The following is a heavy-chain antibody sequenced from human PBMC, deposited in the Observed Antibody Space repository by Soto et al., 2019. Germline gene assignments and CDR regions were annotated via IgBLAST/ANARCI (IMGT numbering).Heavy chain of an antibody. V-gene: IGHV3-48*02. CDR1: KFTFSNYN. Sequence: EVQLVESGGGLVQPGGSLRLSCAASKFTFSNYNMNWVRQAPGKGLEWVSYISSSESTIYYADSVKDRFVIYRDNAKNSSYLQMNSLRDEDTAVYYCARGDSSGWDFDYWGQGTLVTVSP. J-gene: IGHJ4*02. CDR3: ARGDSSGWDFDY. D-gene: IGHD6-19*01. CDR2: ISSSESTI.